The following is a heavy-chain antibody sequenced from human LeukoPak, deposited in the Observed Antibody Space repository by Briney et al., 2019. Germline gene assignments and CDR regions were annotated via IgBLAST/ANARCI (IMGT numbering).Heavy chain of an antibody. CDR2: MNPNSGNT. CDR1: GYTFTSYD. Sequence: ASVKASCKASGYTFTSYDINWVRQATGQGLEWMGWMNPNSGNTGYAQKFQGRVTMTRNTSISTAYMELSSLRSEDTAVYYCARYGSGSYYYYYYGMDVWGQGTTVTVSS. V-gene: IGHV1-8*01. J-gene: IGHJ6*02. CDR3: ARYGSGSYYYYYYGMDV. D-gene: IGHD3-10*01.